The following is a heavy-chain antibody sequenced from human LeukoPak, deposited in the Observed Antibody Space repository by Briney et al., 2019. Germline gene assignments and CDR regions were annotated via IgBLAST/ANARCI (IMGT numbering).Heavy chain of an antibody. J-gene: IGHJ5*02. CDR2: IYYSGST. D-gene: IGHD1-1*01. Sequence: SETLSLTCTVSGGSISSFYWSWIRQPPGKGLEWIGYIYYSGSTNYNPSLKSRVTISIDTSKNQFSLKLSSVTAADTAVYYCARHGTSGTNLNWFDPWGQGTLVTVSS. CDR3: ARHGTSGTNLNWFDP. CDR1: GGSISSFY. V-gene: IGHV4-59*01.